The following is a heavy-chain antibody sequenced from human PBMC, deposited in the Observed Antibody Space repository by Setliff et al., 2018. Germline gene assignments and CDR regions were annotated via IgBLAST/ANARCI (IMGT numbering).Heavy chain of an antibody. Sequence: ASVKVSCKASGGTFSSYAISWVRQAPGQGLEWMGGIIPIFGTANYAQKFQGRVTITTDESMSTAYMELSSLRSEDTAVYYCASSRDGYNYGYWGQGTLVTVSS. CDR1: GGTFSSYA. J-gene: IGHJ4*02. D-gene: IGHD5-12*01. V-gene: IGHV1-69*05. CDR2: IIPIFGTA. CDR3: ASSRDGYNYGY.